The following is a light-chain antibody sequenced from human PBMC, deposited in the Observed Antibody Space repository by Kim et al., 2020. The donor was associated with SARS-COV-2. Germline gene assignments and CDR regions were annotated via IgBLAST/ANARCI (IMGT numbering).Light chain of an antibody. Sequence: DIQMTQSPSSLSQSVGDRVTITCRASQTINNYLNWYQQKPGKAPNLVIYEASSLQSGVPSRFSGSVSGTDFTLTISSLQPEDFATYYCQQSYSIPLTFVGGTKVDIK. CDR2: EAS. J-gene: IGKJ4*01. CDR1: QTINNY. CDR3: QQSYSIPLT. V-gene: IGKV1-39*01.